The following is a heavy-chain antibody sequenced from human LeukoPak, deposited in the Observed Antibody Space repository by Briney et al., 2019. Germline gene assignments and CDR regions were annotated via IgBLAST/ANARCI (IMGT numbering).Heavy chain of an antibody. J-gene: IGHJ6*03. CDR2: IYTSGST. CDR3: AREARFLEWLPSGYMDV. CDR1: GGSISSYY. Sequence: SETXSXXCTVSGGSISSYYWSWIRQPAGKGXEWIGRIYTSGSTNYNPSLKSRVTMSVDTSKNQFSLKLSSVTAADTAVYYCAREARFLEWLPSGYMDVWGKGTTVTVSS. V-gene: IGHV4-4*07. D-gene: IGHD3-3*01.